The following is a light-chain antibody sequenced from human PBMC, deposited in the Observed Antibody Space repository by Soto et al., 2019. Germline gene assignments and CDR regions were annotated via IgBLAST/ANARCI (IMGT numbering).Light chain of an antibody. Sequence: EIVMTQSPATLSVSPGERATLSCRASQSLSSNLAWYQQKPGQAPRFLMYGVSTRATGIPARFSGSGSGTEFTLTISGLQSEDFAISYCQQYNNWPWTFGQGTKVEIK. CDR3: QQYNNWPWT. V-gene: IGKV3-15*01. J-gene: IGKJ1*01. CDR1: QSLSSN. CDR2: GVS.